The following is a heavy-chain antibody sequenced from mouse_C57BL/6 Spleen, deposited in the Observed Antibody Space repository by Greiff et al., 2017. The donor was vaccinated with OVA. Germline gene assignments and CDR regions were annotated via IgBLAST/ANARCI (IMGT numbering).Heavy chain of an antibody. Sequence: EVQLQESGTVLARPGASVKMSCTTSGYTFTSYWMHWVQQRPGQGLEWIGAIYHGNGDTSYNQKFKGRVKLTAVTSASTLYMELSSLKNEDSAVLHCTGSTAVVGGDYWGQGTTLTVSS. D-gene: IGHD1-1*01. J-gene: IGHJ2*01. V-gene: IGHV1-5*01. CDR2: IYHGNGDT. CDR1: GYTFTSYW. CDR3: TGSTAVVGGDY.